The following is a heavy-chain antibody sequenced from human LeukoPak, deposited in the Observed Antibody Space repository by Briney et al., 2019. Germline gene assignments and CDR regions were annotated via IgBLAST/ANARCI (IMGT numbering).Heavy chain of an antibody. V-gene: IGHV1-2*02. CDR2: INPNRGGT. CDR1: GYTFTGYY. D-gene: IGHD2-21*02. CDR3: ARVFLKAYCGCDCYGHYFDY. J-gene: IGHJ4*02. Sequence: ASVKLSCKASGYTFTGYYMHWVRQAPGQGLEWMGWINPNRGGTNYAQKFQGRVTMTSDTSISTAYMELSRLRSDETAVYYCARVFLKAYCGCDCYGHYFDYWGQGTLVTVSS.